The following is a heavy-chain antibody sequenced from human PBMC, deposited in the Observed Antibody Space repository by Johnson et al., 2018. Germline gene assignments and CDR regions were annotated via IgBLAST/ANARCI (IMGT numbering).Heavy chain of an antibody. CDR2: ISGSGGST. Sequence: VQLVESGGGLVEPGGSLRLSCAASGFTFSTYSMNWVRQAPGKGLEWVSAISGSGGSTYYADSVKGRFTISRDNSKNTQYLQMNSLRAEDTAVYYCAKSTRYYDFFGGAFDIWGQGTMVTVSS. V-gene: IGHV3-23*04. J-gene: IGHJ3*02. CDR1: GFTFSTYS. CDR3: AKSTRYYDFFGGAFDI. D-gene: IGHD3/OR15-3a*01.